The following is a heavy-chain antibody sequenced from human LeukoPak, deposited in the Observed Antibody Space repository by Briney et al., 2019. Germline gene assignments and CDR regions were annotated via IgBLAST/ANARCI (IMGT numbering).Heavy chain of an antibody. V-gene: IGHV3-30*18. Sequence: PGGSLRLSCAASGFTFSSYGMHWVRQAPGKGLEWVAVISYDGSNKYYADSVKGRFTISRDNSKNTLYLQMNSLRAEDTAVYYCAKDRGYCSGDRCMRIDYWGQGALVTVSS. D-gene: IGHD2-15*01. CDR3: AKDRGYCSGDRCMRIDY. CDR2: ISYDGSNK. CDR1: GFTFSSYG. J-gene: IGHJ4*02.